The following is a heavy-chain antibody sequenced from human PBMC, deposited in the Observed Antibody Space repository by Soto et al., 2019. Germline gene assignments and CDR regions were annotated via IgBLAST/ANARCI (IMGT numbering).Heavy chain of an antibody. D-gene: IGHD3-16*01. Sequence: ASVKVSCKTSCYTFTNFGLSLVRQAPGQGLEWMGWISAYNGNTNYAQNFQGRVTMTTDTSTSTAYMELRSLRSDDTAVYYCARGGTPIEYWGQGTLVTVSS. V-gene: IGHV1-18*01. CDR2: ISAYNGNT. CDR3: ARGGTPIEY. CDR1: CYTFTNFG. J-gene: IGHJ4*02.